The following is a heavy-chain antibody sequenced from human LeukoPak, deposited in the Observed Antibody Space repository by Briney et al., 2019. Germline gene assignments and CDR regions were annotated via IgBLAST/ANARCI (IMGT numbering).Heavy chain of an antibody. CDR3: AREVWGDFWSGYYDY. CDR1: GFAFSDYY. D-gene: IGHD3-3*01. J-gene: IGHJ4*02. Sequence: GGSLRLSCAASGFAFSDYYMSWIRQAPGKGLEWVSYISSSGSTIYYADSVKGRFTISRDNAKNSLYLQMNSLRAEDTAVYYCAREVWGDFWSGYYDYWGQGTLVTVSS. V-gene: IGHV3-11*01. CDR2: ISSSGSTI.